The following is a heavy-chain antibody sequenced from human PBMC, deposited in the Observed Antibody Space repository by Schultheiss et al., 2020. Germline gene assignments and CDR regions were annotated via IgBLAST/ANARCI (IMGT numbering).Heavy chain of an antibody. Sequence: SQTLSLTCTVSGGSVSSGSYYWGWIRQPPGKGLEWIGSIYSSGSTNYNPSLKSRVTISVDTSKNQFSLKLSSVTAADTAVYYCAGDTRAVAVGYWGQGTLVTVSS. CDR1: GGSVSSGSYY. CDR3: AGDTRAVAVGY. J-gene: IGHJ4*02. D-gene: IGHD6-19*01. V-gene: IGHV4-61*01. CDR2: IYSSGST.